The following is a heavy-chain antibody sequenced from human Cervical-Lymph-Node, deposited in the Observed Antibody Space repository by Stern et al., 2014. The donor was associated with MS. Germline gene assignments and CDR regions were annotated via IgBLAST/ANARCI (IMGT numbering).Heavy chain of an antibody. CDR2: PYSHDDT. V-gene: IGHV2-5*01. D-gene: IGHD3-10*01. Sequence: ESAPTLVKPTQTLTLTCTFSGFSLSNAGVSVGWIRQPPGKALERLAIPYSHDDTRYSPSLKSRLTITKDTSKNQVVLTMTNMDPVDTATYYCAHRHYYYDSGSYSNYGMEVWGQGNTVTVSS. CDR1: GFSLSNAGVS. J-gene: IGHJ6*02. CDR3: AHRHYYYDSGSYSNYGMEV.